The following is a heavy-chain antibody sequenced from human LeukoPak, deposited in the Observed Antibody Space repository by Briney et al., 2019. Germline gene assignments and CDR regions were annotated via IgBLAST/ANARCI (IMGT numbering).Heavy chain of an antibody. CDR3: ARGIAAAGNSRRFDP. D-gene: IGHD6-13*01. CDR1: GGTFSSYA. V-gene: IGHV1-69*05. J-gene: IGHJ5*02. Sequence: ASVKVSCKASGGTFSSYAISWVRQAPGQGLEWMGGIIPIFGTANYAQKFQGRVTMTRDMSTSTVYMELSSLRSEDTAVYYCARGIAAAGNSRRFDPWGQGTLVTVSS. CDR2: IIPIFGTA.